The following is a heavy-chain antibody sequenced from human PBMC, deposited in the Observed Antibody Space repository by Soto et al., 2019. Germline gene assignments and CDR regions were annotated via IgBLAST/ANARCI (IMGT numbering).Heavy chain of an antibody. CDR1: GFTFSSHG. D-gene: IGHD3-16*01. V-gene: IGHV3-33*01. CDR3: ERWGKWQGAAN. J-gene: IGHJ1*01. CDR2: IWYDGSNN. Sequence: QVQLVESGGGVVQPGRSLRLSCAASGFTFSSHGMHWVRQAPDKGLECVAVIWYDGSNNYYADSVKGRFTISRDNSNNMWYLEMNRLRVEDTAIYYCERWGKWQGAANWGQGTLVTVSS.